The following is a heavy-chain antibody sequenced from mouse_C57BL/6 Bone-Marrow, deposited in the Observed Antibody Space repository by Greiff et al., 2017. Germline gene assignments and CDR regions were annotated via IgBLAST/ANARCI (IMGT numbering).Heavy chain of an antibody. Sequence: EVQLQQSGPELVKPGASVKISCKASGYSFTGYYMNWVKQSPEKSLEWIGEINPSTGGTTYNQKFKAKATLTVDKSSSTAYMPLKSLTSEDSAVYYCAREGSSYPYYYAMDYWGQGTSVTVSS. CDR1: GYSFTGYY. CDR3: AREGSSYPYYYAMDY. V-gene: IGHV1-42*01. CDR2: INPSTGGT. J-gene: IGHJ4*01. D-gene: IGHD1-1*01.